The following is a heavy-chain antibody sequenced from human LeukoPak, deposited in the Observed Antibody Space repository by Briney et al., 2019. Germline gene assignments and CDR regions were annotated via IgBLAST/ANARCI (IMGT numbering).Heavy chain of an antibody. CDR1: GFTFSSYA. CDR3: AKTLERPTGNDAFDV. CDR2: ISGSGGST. V-gene: IGHV3-23*01. J-gene: IGHJ3*01. Sequence: GGSLRLSRAASGFTFSSYAMSWVRQAPGKGLEWVSAISGSGGSTYYADSVKGRFTCSRDNSKHTLYLQMNSLRDEDTAVYYCAKTLERPTGNDAFDVWGRGTMVTVSS. D-gene: IGHD1-1*01.